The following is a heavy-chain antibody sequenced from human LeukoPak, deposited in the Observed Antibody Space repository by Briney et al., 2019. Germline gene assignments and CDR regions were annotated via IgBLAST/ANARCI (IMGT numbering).Heavy chain of an antibody. V-gene: IGHV3-7*03. CDR1: GFTFSRYW. D-gene: IGHD3-16*01. Sequence: GGSLRLSCAASGFTFSRYWMNWARQAPGKGLEWVASINHNGNVNYYVDSVKGRFTISRDNAKNSLYLQMSNLRAEDTAVYFCARGGGLDVWGQGATVTVSS. J-gene: IGHJ6*02. CDR3: ARGGGLDV. CDR2: INHNGNVN.